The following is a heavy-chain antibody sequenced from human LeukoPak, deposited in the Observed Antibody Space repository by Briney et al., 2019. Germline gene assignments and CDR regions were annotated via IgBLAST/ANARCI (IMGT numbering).Heavy chain of an antibody. V-gene: IGHV3-21*01. CDR2: ISSSSSYI. CDR1: GLTFSSYS. CDR3: ARGRDGYNSWYFDY. Sequence: PGGSLRLSCAASGLTFSSYSMNWVRQAPGKGLEWVSSISSSSSYIYYADSVKGRFTISRDNAKNSLYLQMNSLRAEDTAVYYCARGRDGYNSWYFDYWGQGTLVTVSS. J-gene: IGHJ4*02. D-gene: IGHD5-24*01.